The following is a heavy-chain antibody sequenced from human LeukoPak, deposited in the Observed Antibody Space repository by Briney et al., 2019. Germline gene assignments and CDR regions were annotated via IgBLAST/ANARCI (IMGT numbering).Heavy chain of an antibody. CDR2: ISSSSSYI. CDR3: ARDTTWIQLWQFDY. D-gene: IGHD5-18*01. J-gene: IGHJ4*02. CDR1: GFTFSSYA. V-gene: IGHV3-21*01. Sequence: GGSLRLSCAASGFTFSSYAMSWVRQAPGKGLEWVSSISSSSSYIYYADSVKGRFTISRDNAKNSLYLQMNSLRAEDTAVYYCARDTTWIQLWQFDYWGQGTLVTVSS.